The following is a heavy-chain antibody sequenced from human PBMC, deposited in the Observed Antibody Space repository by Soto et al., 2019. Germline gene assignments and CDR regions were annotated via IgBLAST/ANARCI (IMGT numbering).Heavy chain of an antibody. CDR3: ARLNGGVLLYYYYYIDV. CDR2: MNPNSGNT. Sequence: QVQLVQSGAEVKKPGASVKVSCKASGYTFTSYDINWVRQATGQGLEWMGWMNPNSGNTGYAQKFQGRVTMTRNTSISTAYMGLSSLRSEDTAVYYCARLNGGVLLYYYYYIDVWGKGTTVTVSS. D-gene: IGHD3-3*01. J-gene: IGHJ6*03. V-gene: IGHV1-8*01. CDR1: GYTFTSYD.